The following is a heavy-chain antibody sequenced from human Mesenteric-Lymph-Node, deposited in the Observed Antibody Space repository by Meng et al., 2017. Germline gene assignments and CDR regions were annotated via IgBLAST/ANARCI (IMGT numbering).Heavy chain of an antibody. D-gene: IGHD6-19*01. Sequence: SLKISCAASGFTFSDYYMTWIRQAPGKGLEWVSYISNSGNSIYYGDSVKGRFTISRDNARNSLYLQMNSLRAEDTAVYYCAREAEGGSVWYDAFDSWGQGTVVTVSS. V-gene: IGHV3-11*04. J-gene: IGHJ3*02. CDR1: GFTFSDYY. CDR3: AREAEGGSVWYDAFDS. CDR2: ISNSGNSI.